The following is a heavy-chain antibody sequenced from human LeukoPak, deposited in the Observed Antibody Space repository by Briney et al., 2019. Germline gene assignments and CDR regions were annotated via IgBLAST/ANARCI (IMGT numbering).Heavy chain of an antibody. V-gene: IGHV3-9*01. J-gene: IGHJ6*02. CDR2: ISWNSGSI. D-gene: IGHD3-10*01. CDR3: AKAGGPDYYYGMDV. CDR1: GFTFDDYA. Sequence: GRSLRLSCAASGFTFDDYAMHWVRQAPGKGLEWVSGISWNSGSIDYADSVKGQFTISRDNAKNSLYLQMNSLRAEDTALYYCAKAGGPDYYYGMDVWGQGTTVTVSS.